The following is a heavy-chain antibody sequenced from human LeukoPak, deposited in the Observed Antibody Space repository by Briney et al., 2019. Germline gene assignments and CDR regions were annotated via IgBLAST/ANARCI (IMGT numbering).Heavy chain of an antibody. CDR2: VFHVGSI. V-gene: IGHV4-30-2*01. J-gene: IGHJ5*02. CDR3: AREDDILTGSLDA. Sequence: SQTLSLTSSVPRASIPTGFYSWAWIRQPPGKGLEWLGFVFHVGSINYNPSLKTRVPSSVDKSKKQSSLSLDSVTAEDTAVYSGAREDDILTGSLDAWGQGTLVTVSS. CDR1: RASIPTGFYS. D-gene: IGHD3-9*01.